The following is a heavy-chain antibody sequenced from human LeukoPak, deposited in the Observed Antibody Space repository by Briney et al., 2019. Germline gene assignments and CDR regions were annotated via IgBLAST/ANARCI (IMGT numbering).Heavy chain of an antibody. V-gene: IGHV3-48*02. CDR3: ARGDSSGYHCYFDS. D-gene: IGHD3-22*01. CDR2: ISSSSGTI. CDR1: GFTFRRNS. Sequence: GGSLRLSCEASGFTFRRNSMNWIRQAPEKGLEWVSFISSSSGTIYYADSVKGQFTISRDNAENSLYLQMNSLRDEDTAVYYCARGDSSGYHCYFDSWGQGTLVTVSS. J-gene: IGHJ4*02.